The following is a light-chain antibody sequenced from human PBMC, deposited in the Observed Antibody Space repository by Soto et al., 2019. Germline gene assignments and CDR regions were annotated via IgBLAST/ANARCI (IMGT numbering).Light chain of an antibody. CDR1: SNDIGPYNY. J-gene: IGLJ2*01. Sequence: QSALTQPASVSGSPGQSITISCTGTSNDIGPYNYVSWYQQHPGKAPRLLSYDVTNRPSGVSDRFSGSKSGRTASLTISGLQAEDEADYYCSSYTSIIAVVFGGGTKLTVL. CDR3: SSYTSIIAVV. CDR2: DVT. V-gene: IGLV2-14*03.